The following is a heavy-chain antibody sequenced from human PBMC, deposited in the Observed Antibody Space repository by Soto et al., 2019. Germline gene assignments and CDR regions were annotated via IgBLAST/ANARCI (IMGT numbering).Heavy chain of an antibody. CDR2: ITPFNGNT. J-gene: IGHJ6*02. Sequence: GASVKVSCKASGYTFTYRYLHWVRQAPGQALEWMGWITPFNGNTNYAQKFQDRVTITRERSMSTAYMELSSLRSEDTAMYYCAATIFGVVPRMDVWGQGNTVTVSS. CDR3: AATIFGVVPRMDV. CDR1: GYTFTYRY. D-gene: IGHD3-3*01. V-gene: IGHV1-45*02.